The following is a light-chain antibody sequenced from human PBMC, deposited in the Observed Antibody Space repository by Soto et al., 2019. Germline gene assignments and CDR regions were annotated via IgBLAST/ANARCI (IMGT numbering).Light chain of an antibody. V-gene: IGLV2-8*01. CDR1: SSDVGGFNY. J-gene: IGLJ2*01. CDR2: EVT. Sequence: QAVVTQPPSASGYPGQSVTISCTGTSSDVGGFNYVSWYQQHPDKAPKLMIFEVTKRPSGVPDRFSGSKSGNTASLTVSGLQADDEADYYCSSFAASHAVFGGGTKLTVL. CDR3: SSFAASHAV.